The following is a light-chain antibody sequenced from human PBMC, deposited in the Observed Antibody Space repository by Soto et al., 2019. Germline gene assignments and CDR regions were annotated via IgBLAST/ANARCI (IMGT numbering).Light chain of an antibody. J-gene: IGKJ1*01. V-gene: IGKV3D-15*01. CDR1: QSVSSTY. Sequence: EIVMTQSPATLSVSPGERATLSCRASQSVSSTYLAWYQQKRGQAPRLLIYGASSRATGIPDRFSGSGSGTEFTLTISSLQPDDFATYYCQQYNSYSRTFGQGTKVDIK. CDR3: QQYNSYSRT. CDR2: GAS.